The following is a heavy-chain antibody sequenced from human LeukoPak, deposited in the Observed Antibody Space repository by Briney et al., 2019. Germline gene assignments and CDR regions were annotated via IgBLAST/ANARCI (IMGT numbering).Heavy chain of an antibody. V-gene: IGHV1-46*01. D-gene: IGHD1-1*01. CDR1: GYTFTSYY. Sequence: ASVKVSCKASGYTFTSYYMHWVRQAPGQGLEWMGIINPSGGSTSYAQKFQGRVTMTRDTSTSTVYMELSSLRSEDTAVYYCARAPAGIPGADWFDPWGQGTLVTVSS. CDR3: ARAPAGIPGADWFDP. CDR2: INPSGGST. J-gene: IGHJ5*02.